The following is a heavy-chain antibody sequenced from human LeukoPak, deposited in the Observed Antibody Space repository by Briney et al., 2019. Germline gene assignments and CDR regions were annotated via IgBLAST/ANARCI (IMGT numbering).Heavy chain of an antibody. CDR1: GGYISGNY. D-gene: IGHD4-17*01. CDR2: IYSNGST. J-gene: IGHJ3*02. V-gene: IGHV4-4*09. Sequence: PSETLSLTCTVSGGYISGNYWSWIRQPPGKGLEWIGHIYSNGSTHYNASLKSRVSISLDASIKQFSLRLNSATAADTAVYYCARLAYGDYVGAFDIWGQGTMVTVSS. CDR3: ARLAYGDYVGAFDI.